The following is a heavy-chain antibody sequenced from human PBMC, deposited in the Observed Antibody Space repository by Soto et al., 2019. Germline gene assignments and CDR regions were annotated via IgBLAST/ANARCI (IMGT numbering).Heavy chain of an antibody. Sequence: ASVKVSCKASGYTFTGYYIHWVRQAPGQGLEWMGWINPNSGGTNYAQKFQGWVTMTRDTSISTAYMELSRLRSDDTAVYYCATGYCSSTSCNTTDYYYYGMDVWGQGTTVTVSS. D-gene: IGHD2-2*01. J-gene: IGHJ6*02. CDR3: ATGYCSSTSCNTTDYYYYGMDV. V-gene: IGHV1-2*04. CDR1: GYTFTGYY. CDR2: INPNSGGT.